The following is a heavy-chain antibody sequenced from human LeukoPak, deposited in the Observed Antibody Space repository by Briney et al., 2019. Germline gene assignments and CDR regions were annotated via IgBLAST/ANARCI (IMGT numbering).Heavy chain of an antibody. Sequence: PGGSLRLSCAASGFTFSSYAMSWVRQAPGKGLEWVSAISGSGGSTYYADSVKGRFTIYRDNSKNTLYLQMNSLRAEDTAVYYCAKDDLLSIVVVPAAPKGGYYYGMDVWGQGTTVTVSS. CDR3: AKDDLLSIVVVPAAPKGGYYYGMDV. J-gene: IGHJ6*02. CDR2: ISGSGGST. V-gene: IGHV3-23*01. CDR1: GFTFSSYA. D-gene: IGHD2-2*01.